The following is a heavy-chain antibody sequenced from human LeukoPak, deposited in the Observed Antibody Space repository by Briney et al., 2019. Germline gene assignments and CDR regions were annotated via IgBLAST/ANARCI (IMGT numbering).Heavy chain of an antibody. D-gene: IGHD3-10*01. CDR3: ARDEAVLWFGELLNY. J-gene: IGHJ4*02. CDR2: ISAYNGNT. Sequence: GASVKVSCKASGYTFTSYGISWVRQAPGQGLEWMGWISAYNGNTNYAQKLQGRVTMTTDTSTSTAYMELRSLRSDDTAVYYCARDEAVLWFGELLNYWDQGTLVTVSS. CDR1: GYTFTSYG. V-gene: IGHV1-18*01.